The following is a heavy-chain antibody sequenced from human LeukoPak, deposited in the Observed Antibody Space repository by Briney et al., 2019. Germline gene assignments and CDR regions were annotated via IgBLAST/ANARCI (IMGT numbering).Heavy chain of an antibody. CDR3: ARCSGYDSYVFYYYYMDV. V-gene: IGHV3-7*01. CDR1: GFTFSSYW. J-gene: IGHJ6*03. Sequence: GGSLRLSCAASGFTFSSYWMTWVRQAPGKGLEWVANIKQDGSEKYYVDSVKGRFTISRDNAKNSLYLQMNSLRAEDTAVYYCARCSGYDSYVFYYYYMDVWGKGTTVTVSS. D-gene: IGHD5-12*01. CDR2: IKQDGSEK.